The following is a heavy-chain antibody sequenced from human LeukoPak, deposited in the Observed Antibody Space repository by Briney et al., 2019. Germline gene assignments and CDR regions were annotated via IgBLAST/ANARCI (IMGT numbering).Heavy chain of an antibody. J-gene: IGHJ6*02. CDR2: IKSESDGGTI. CDR1: GFTFRNAW. CDR3: NTAGIV. Sequence: GGSLRLSCEASGFTFRNAWMSWVRQAPEKGLEWVGRIKSESDGGTIDYAAPVKGGVTISRDDSKKTVYLQMSSLTTEDTAVYYCNTAGIVWGQGTTVTVSS. V-gene: IGHV3-15*01. D-gene: IGHD1-14*01.